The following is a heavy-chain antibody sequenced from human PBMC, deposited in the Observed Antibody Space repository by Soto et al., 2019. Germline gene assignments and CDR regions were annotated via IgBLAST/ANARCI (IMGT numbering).Heavy chain of an antibody. CDR1: GFTFSSYG. D-gene: IGHD3-3*01. Sequence: QVQLVESGGGVVQPGRSLRLSCAASGFTFSSYGMHWVRQAPGKGLEWVAVIWYDGSNKYYADSVKGRFTISRDNSKNTLYLQMNSLRAEDTAVDYCARAPPCYDRMDVWGQGTTVTVSS. CDR2: IWYDGSNK. J-gene: IGHJ6*02. V-gene: IGHV3-33*01. CDR3: ARAPPCYDRMDV.